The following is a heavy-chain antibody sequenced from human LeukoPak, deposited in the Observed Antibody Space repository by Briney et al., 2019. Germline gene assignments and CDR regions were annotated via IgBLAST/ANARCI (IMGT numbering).Heavy chain of an antibody. V-gene: IGHV1-69*13. J-gene: IGHJ6*03. D-gene: IGHD6-19*01. CDR1: GGTFSSYA. CDR2: IIPIFGTA. Sequence: SVKVSCKASGGTFSSYAISWVRQAPGQGLEWMGGIIPIFGTANYAQKFQGRVTITSDESTSTAYMELSSLRSEDTAVYYCARVPVAGNDNYYYRDVWGKGTTVTVSS. CDR3: ARVPVAGNDNYYYRDV.